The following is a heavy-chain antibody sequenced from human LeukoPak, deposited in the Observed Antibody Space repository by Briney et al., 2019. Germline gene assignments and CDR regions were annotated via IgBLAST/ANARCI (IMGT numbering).Heavy chain of an antibody. D-gene: IGHD6-19*01. V-gene: IGHV3-23*01. Sequence: PGGSLRLSCAVSGFTFSSYAMSWVRQAPGKGLEWVSAISGSGGSTYYADSVKGRFTISRDNSKNTLYLQMNRLRAEDTAVYDCARDSSGGYGEYFQHWGQGTLVTISS. CDR2: ISGSGGST. CDR1: GFTFSSYA. J-gene: IGHJ1*01. CDR3: ARDSSGGYGEYFQH.